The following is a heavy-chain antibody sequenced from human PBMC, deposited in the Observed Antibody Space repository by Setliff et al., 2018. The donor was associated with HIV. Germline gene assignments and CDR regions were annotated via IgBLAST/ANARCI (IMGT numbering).Heavy chain of an antibody. V-gene: IGHV4-39*01. J-gene: IGHJ6*03. CDR2: IYYSGST. Sequence: SETLSLTCTVSGGSISSSSYYWGWIRQPPGKGLEWIGSIYYSGSTYYNPSLKSRVTTSVDTSKNQFSLKLSSVTAADTAVYYCARQEGYCSSTSCYAESFMGYYYMDVWGKGTTVTVS. D-gene: IGHD2-2*01. CDR3: ARQEGYCSSTSCYAESFMGYYYMDV. CDR1: GGSISSSSYY.